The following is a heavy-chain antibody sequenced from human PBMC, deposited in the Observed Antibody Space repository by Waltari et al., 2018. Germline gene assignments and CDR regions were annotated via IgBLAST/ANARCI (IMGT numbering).Heavy chain of an antibody. Sequence: QVQLQESGPGLVKPSETRSLTCAVSGYSISSGYYWGWIRQPPGKGLEWIGSIDPSGSTYYNPSIKLRLTISVDTSKNPFSLKLSSVTAADTAVYYCARRRTGTTPIDYWGQGTLVTVSS. D-gene: IGHD1-7*01. CDR2: IDPSGST. J-gene: IGHJ4*02. CDR3: ARRRTGTTPIDY. CDR1: GYSISSGYY. V-gene: IGHV4-38-2*01.